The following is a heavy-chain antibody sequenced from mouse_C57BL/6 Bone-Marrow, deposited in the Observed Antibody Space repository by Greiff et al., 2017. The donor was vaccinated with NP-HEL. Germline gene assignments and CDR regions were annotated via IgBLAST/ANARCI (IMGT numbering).Heavy chain of an antibody. CDR1: GFTFSDYG. CDR3: ARGLGYYSDY. V-gene: IGHV5-17*01. J-gene: IGHJ2*01. Sequence: EVKLVESGGGLVKPGGSLKLSCAASGFTFSDYGMHWVRQAPEKGLEWVAYISSGSSTIYYADTVKGRFTLSRDKAKNTLFLQMTSLRSEYTAMYYCARGLGYYSDYWGQGTTLTVSS. CDR2: ISSGSSTI.